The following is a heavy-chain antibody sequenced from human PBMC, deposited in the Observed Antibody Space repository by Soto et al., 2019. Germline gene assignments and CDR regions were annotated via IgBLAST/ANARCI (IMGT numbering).Heavy chain of an antibody. D-gene: IGHD5-12*01. J-gene: IGHJ4*02. V-gene: IGHV3-30*18. Sequence: QVQLVESGGGVVQPGRSLRLSCAASGFTFSSYGMHWVRQALGKGLEWVAVISYDGSNKYYADSVKGRFTISRDNSKNTLYLQMNSLRAEDTAVYYCAKDRDGGYASSFDYWGQGTLVTVSS. CDR2: ISYDGSNK. CDR3: AKDRDGGYASSFDY. CDR1: GFTFSSYG.